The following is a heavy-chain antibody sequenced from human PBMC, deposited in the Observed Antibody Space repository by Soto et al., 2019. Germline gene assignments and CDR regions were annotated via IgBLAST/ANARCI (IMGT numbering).Heavy chain of an antibody. CDR2: IYPGDSDT. V-gene: IGHV5-51*01. CDR1: GYSFTSNW. D-gene: IGHD2-15*01. Sequence: PGASLQISCKGSGYSFTSNWIGWVRQMPGKGLEWMGIIYPGDSDTRYSPSFQGQVTISADKSISTAYLQWSSLKASDTAMYYCARQGCSGGSCYSDYYYYMDVWGKGTTVTVSS. CDR3: ARQGCSGGSCYSDYYYYMDV. J-gene: IGHJ6*03.